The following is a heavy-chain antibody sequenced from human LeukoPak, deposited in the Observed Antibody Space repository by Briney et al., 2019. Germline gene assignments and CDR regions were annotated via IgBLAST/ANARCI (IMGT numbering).Heavy chain of an antibody. V-gene: IGHV3-23*01. Sequence: PGGSLRLSCAASGFTFSSYAMSWVRQAPGKGREWVLAISGSGGSTYYADSVKGRLPISRDNSKNTLYLQMNSLRAEDTAVYYCAKAEGVYYDILTGYSYYFDYWGQGTLVTVSS. D-gene: IGHD3-9*01. CDR1: GFTFSSYA. CDR3: AKAEGVYYDILTGYSYYFDY. CDR2: ISGSGGST. J-gene: IGHJ4*02.